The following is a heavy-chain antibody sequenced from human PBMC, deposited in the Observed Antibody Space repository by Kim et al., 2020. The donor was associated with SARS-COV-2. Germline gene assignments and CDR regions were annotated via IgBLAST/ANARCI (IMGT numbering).Heavy chain of an antibody. CDR3: AKVDVLRYFDWLSLFDY. Sequence: GGSLRLSCAASGFTFSSYAMSWVRQAPGKGLEWVSAISGSGGSTYYADSVKGRFTISRDNSKNTLYLQMNSLRAEDTAVYYCAKVDVLRYFDWLSLFDYWGQGTLVTVSS. D-gene: IGHD3-9*01. V-gene: IGHV3-23*01. J-gene: IGHJ4*02. CDR1: GFTFSSYA. CDR2: ISGSGGST.